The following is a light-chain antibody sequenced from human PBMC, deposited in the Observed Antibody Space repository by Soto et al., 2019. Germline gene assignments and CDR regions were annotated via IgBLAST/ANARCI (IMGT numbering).Light chain of an antibody. CDR3: AAWDDSLNAYV. CDR1: SSNIGSNT. CDR2: GNN. V-gene: IGLV1-44*01. J-gene: IGLJ1*01. Sequence: QSVLTQPPSASGTPGQRVTISCSGSSSNIGSNTVNWYQQLPGTAPKLLIYGNNQRPSGVPDRFSGSKSGTSASLAISGLHSEDEADDYCAAWDDSLNAYVFGTGTKVTVL.